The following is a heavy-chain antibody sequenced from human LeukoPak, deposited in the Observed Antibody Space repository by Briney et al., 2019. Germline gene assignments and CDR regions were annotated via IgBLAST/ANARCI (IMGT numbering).Heavy chain of an antibody. J-gene: IGHJ6*03. D-gene: IGHD2-8*01. CDR1: GFTFSSYS. CDR3: ARDSPPDIVLMVYEVGYYYYMDV. Sequence: GGSLRLSCAASGFTFSSYSMSWVRQAAGKGLEWVSDITDSGLSTYYADSVKGRFTISRDNAKNSLYLQMNSLRAEDTAVYYCARDSPPDIVLMVYEVGYYYYMDVWGKGTTVTVSS. CDR2: ITDSGLST. V-gene: IGHV3-48*01.